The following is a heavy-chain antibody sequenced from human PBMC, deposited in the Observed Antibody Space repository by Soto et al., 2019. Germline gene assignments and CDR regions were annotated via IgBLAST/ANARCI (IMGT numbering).Heavy chain of an antibody. J-gene: IGHJ3*02. CDR1: GYTFPSYG. V-gene: IGHV1-18*01. CDR2: ISAYNGNT. Sequence: GASVKVSCKASGYTFPSYGISWVRQAPGQGLEWMGGISAYNGNTNYAQKLQGRVTMTEDTSTNTAYMELSSLRSEDTAVYYCATPTRRSSNAFAICGQWTMVTVSS. CDR3: ATPTRRSSNAFAI. D-gene: IGHD6-6*01.